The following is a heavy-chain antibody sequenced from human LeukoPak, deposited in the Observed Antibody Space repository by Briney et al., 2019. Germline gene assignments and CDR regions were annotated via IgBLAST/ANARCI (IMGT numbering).Heavy chain of an antibody. J-gene: IGHJ6*02. V-gene: IGHV4-59*08. CDR2: IYYSGST. CDR1: GGSISSYY. Sequence: PSETLSLTCTVSGGSISSYYWSWIRQPPGKGLEWIGYIYYSGSTNHNPSLKSRVTISVDTSKNQFSLKLSSVTAADTAVYYCARQFTPYGSGSYYYYGMDVWGQGTTVTVSS. D-gene: IGHD3-10*01. CDR3: ARQFTPYGSGSYYYYGMDV.